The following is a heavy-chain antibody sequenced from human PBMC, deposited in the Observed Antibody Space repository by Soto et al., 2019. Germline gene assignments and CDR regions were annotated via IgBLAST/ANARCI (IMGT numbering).Heavy chain of an antibody. CDR3: ARYEAAGTSSFYGLDV. Sequence: SETLSLTCTVSGGSISSSNYYWGWIRQFPGKGLEWLGTIYYSGSTYYNPSLKSRVTISVDTSKNQLSLKLSSMTAADTAVYYCARYEAAGTSSFYGLDVWGRGTTVTGSS. V-gene: IGHV4-39*01. J-gene: IGHJ6*02. D-gene: IGHD6-13*01. CDR1: GGSISSSNYY. CDR2: IYYSGST.